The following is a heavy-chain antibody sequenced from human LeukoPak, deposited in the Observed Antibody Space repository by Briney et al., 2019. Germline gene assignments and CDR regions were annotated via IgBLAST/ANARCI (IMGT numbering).Heavy chain of an antibody. CDR3: SKKRIPTTITPDA. CDR1: GFTFSSYG. D-gene: IGHD2-2*02. CDR2: IAYDAKNQ. V-gene: IGHV3-30*18. Sequence: PGGSLRLSCAGSGFTFSSYGMHWLRQAPGEGLEWLAVIAYDAKNQSSAASGKGRFTISKANSKATLFPQMNSLRPEAPAGYSCSKKRIPTTITPDAWGQGTLVTV. J-gene: IGHJ5*02.